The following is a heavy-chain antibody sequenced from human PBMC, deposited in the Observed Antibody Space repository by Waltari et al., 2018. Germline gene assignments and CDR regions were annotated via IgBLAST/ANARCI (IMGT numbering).Heavy chain of an antibody. V-gene: IGHV4-39*07. CDR2: IYYGGTT. CDR1: GGSIRSTTYY. D-gene: IGHD6-6*01. CDR3: ARKRSRRSIYSSSPNPLDY. J-gene: IGHJ4*02. Sequence: QLQLQESGPGLVKPSETLSLTCTVSGGSIRSTTYYWGWVRQSPGKGLEWLASIYYGGTTQYNPSLRSRVTISVDTSKNQFSLKLSSVTAADTAVYYCARKRSRRSIYSSSPNPLDYWGQGTLVTVSS.